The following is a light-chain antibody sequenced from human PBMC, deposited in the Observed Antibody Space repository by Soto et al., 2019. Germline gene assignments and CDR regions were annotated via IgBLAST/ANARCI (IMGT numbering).Light chain of an antibody. CDR2: DAS. Sequence: DIQMTQSPSSLSASVGDRVTITCQASQDISNYLNWYQQKPGKAPKLLIYDASNLETGVPSRFSGSGSGTDFTFTISSLQPEDIATYYCQKYPFGQGTKLEIK. J-gene: IGKJ2*01. CDR3: QKYP. V-gene: IGKV1-33*01. CDR1: QDISNY.